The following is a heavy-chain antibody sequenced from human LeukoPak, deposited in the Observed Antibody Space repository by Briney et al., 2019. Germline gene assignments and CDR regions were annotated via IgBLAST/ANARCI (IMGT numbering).Heavy chain of an antibody. Sequence: GGSLRLSCAASGFTFSSYAMSWVRQAPGKGLEWVSAISGSGGSTYYADSVKGRFTISRDNSKNTLYLQMNSLRAEDTAVYYCAKGRSSWYVGNWSDPWGQGTLVTVSS. CDR1: GFTFSSYA. V-gene: IGHV3-23*01. CDR3: AKGRSSWYVGNWSDP. D-gene: IGHD6-13*01. CDR2: ISGSGGST. J-gene: IGHJ5*02.